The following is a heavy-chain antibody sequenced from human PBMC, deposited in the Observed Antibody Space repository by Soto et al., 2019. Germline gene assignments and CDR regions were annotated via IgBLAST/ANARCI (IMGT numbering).Heavy chain of an antibody. Sequence: GASVKVSCKASGYTFTGYYMHWVRQAPGQGLEWMGWINPNSGGTNYAQKFQGWVTMTRDTSISTAYMELSRLRSDDTAVYYCARQGGGYYSGMDVWGQGTTVTVSS. CDR2: INPNSGGT. D-gene: IGHD3-10*01. V-gene: IGHV1-2*04. CDR1: GYTFTGYY. CDR3: ARQGGGYYSGMDV. J-gene: IGHJ6*02.